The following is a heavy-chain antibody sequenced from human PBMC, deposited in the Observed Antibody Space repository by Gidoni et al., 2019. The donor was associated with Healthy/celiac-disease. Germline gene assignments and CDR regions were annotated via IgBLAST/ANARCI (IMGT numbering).Heavy chain of an antibody. CDR2: ISAYNGNT. Sequence: QVQLVQSGAEVKKPGASVKVSCKASGYTFTSYGISWVRQAPGKELEWMGWISAYNGNTNYAQKLQGRVNMTTDTSTSTAYRELRSLRSDDTAVYYCARDPAYYGSGINSFDYWGQGTLVTVSS. D-gene: IGHD3-10*01. J-gene: IGHJ4*02. V-gene: IGHV1-18*01. CDR1: GYTFTSYG. CDR3: ARDPAYYGSGINSFDY.